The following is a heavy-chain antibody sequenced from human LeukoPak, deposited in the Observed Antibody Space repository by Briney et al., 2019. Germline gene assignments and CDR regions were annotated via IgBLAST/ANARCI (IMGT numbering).Heavy chain of an antibody. CDR2: IYSGGST. CDR1: GFTVSSNY. V-gene: IGHV3-53*01. D-gene: IGHD6-13*01. CDR3: AREYIAALDI. Sequence: GGSLRLSCAASGFTVSSNYMSWVRQAPGKGLEWVSVIYSGGSTYYADSMKGRFTISRDNSKNTLYLQMNSLRAEDTAVYYCAREYIAALDIWGQGTMVTVSS. J-gene: IGHJ3*02.